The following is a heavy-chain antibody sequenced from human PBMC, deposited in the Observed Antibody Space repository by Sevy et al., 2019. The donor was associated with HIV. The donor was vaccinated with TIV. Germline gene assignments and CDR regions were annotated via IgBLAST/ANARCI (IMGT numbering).Heavy chain of an antibody. CDR3: TREFSGWYFDY. V-gene: IGHV3-49*03. CDR1: GFTFGDYA. D-gene: IGHD6-19*01. CDR2: IRSKAYGGTI. Sequence: GGSLRLSCTASGFTFGDYAMSWFRQAPGKGLEWVGFIRSKAYGGTIEYAASVKGRFTISRDDSKSIAYLQMNSLKTEDTAVYYCTREFSGWYFDYWGQGTLVTVSS. J-gene: IGHJ4*02.